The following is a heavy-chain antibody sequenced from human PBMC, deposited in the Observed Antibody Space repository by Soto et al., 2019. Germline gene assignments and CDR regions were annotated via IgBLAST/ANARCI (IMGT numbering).Heavy chain of an antibody. J-gene: IGHJ6*02. Sequence: EVQLVESGGGLVQPGGSLRLSCAASGFTVSSNYMSWVRQAPGKGLEWVSVIYSGGSTYYADSVKGRFTISRDNSKNTLYLQMNSLRAEDTAVYYCASRHDYLWYYGMDVWGQGTTVTVSS. CDR1: GFTVSSNY. V-gene: IGHV3-66*01. CDR2: IYSGGST. D-gene: IGHD4-17*01. CDR3: ASRHDYLWYYGMDV.